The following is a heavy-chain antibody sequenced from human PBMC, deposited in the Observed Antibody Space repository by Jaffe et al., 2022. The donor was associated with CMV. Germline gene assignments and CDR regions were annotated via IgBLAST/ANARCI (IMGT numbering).Heavy chain of an antibody. D-gene: IGHD3-22*01. CDR3: TKSNYYDSSGYSTVGAFDL. CDR1: GISFSNFA. V-gene: IGHV3-23*01. CDR2: ISGSGRTA. J-gene: IGHJ3*01. Sequence: EVQLLGSGGGLVQPGGSRRLSCAASGISFSNFAMNWVRQAAGKGPEWISVISGSGRTAYYADSVKGRFTISRDNSKNTLYLQMDSLRVEDTALYYCTKSNYYDSSGYSTVGAFDLWGQGTMVTVSS.